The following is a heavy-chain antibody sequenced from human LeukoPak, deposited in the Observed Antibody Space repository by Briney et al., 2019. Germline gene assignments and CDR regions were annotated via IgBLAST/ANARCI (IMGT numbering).Heavy chain of an antibody. J-gene: IGHJ5*02. CDR2: IYTSEST. V-gene: IGHV4-4*07. Sequence: SETLSLTCTVSGGSISSYYWSWIRQPAGKGLEWIGRIYTSESTNYNPSLKSRVTMSVDTSKNQFSLKLSSVTAADTAVYYCARDSARLAWFDPWGQGTLVTVSS. CDR1: GGSISSYY. D-gene: IGHD1-26*01. CDR3: ARDSARLAWFDP.